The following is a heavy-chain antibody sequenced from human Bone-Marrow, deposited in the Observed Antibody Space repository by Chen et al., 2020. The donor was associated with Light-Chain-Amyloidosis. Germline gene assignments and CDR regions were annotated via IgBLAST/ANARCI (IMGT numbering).Heavy chain of an antibody. Sequence: QVQLVESGGGVVQPGTSLRLSFVGSGFPFSSHALPWVRQAPGRGLGWVAVISFDGRADSVQGRFTVSRDNSKSTLYLQMDSLRPDDTAVYYCARTLRYGHQVYFDYWGQGTLVTVSS. CDR1: GFPFSSHA. J-gene: IGHJ4*02. CDR3: ARTLRYGHQVYFDY. CDR2: ISFDG. D-gene: IGHD3-9*01. V-gene: IGHV3-30*04.